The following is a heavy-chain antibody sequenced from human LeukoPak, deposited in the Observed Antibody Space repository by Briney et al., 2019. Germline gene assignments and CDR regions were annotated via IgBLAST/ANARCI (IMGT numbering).Heavy chain of an antibody. D-gene: IGHD2-2*01. CDR2: ISAYNGNT. V-gene: IGHV1-18*01. Sequence: ASVKVSCKASGYTFTSYGISWVRQAPGQGLEWMGWISAYNGNTNYAQKLQGRVTMTTDTSTSTAYMELRSLRSDDTAVYYCARGLLLAAKKNLYYYYMDVWGKGTTVTVSS. CDR1: GYTFTSYG. J-gene: IGHJ6*03. CDR3: ARGLLLAAKKNLYYYYMDV.